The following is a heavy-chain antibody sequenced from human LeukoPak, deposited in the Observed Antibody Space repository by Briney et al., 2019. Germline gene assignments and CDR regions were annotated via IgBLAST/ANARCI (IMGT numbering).Heavy chain of an antibody. CDR1: GGSINSGNYY. D-gene: IGHD6-13*01. CDR3: ARQVYPYTSSWPYHFDY. J-gene: IGHJ4*02. CDR2: VFHSGNT. V-gene: IGHV4-39*01. Sequence: SETLSLTCSVSGGSINSGNYYWVWMRQPPGKGLEWIGRVFHSGNTYYNPSLKSRVTISVDTSNNQFSLRLTSVTAADTAMYYCARQVYPYTSSWPYHFDYWGQGTLVTVSS.